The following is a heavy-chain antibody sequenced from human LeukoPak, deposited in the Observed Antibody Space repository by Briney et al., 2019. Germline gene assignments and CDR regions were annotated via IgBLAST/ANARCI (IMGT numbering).Heavy chain of an antibody. CDR2: INHSGST. CDR3: AIVEMATIAIY. D-gene: IGHD5-12*01. Sequence: SETLSRTCAVYGGSFSGYYWSWIRQPPGKGLEWIGEINHSGSTNYNPSLKSRVTISVDTSKNQFSLKLSSVTAADTAVYYCAIVEMATIAIYWGQGTLVTVSS. CDR1: GGSFSGYY. J-gene: IGHJ4*02. V-gene: IGHV4-34*01.